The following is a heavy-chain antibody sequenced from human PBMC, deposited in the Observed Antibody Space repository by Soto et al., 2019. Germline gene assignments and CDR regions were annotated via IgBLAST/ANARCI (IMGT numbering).Heavy chain of an antibody. CDR1: GFTFSSYG. CDR3: AKDEQWLVPKNPGPDY. D-gene: IGHD6-19*01. Sequence: QVQLVESGGGVVQPGRSLRLSCAASGFTFSSYGMHWVRQAPGKGLEWVAVISYDGSNKYYADSVKGRFTISRDNSKNTLYLQMNSLRAEDTAVYYCAKDEQWLVPKNPGPDYWGQGTLVTVSS. V-gene: IGHV3-30*18. J-gene: IGHJ4*02. CDR2: ISYDGSNK.